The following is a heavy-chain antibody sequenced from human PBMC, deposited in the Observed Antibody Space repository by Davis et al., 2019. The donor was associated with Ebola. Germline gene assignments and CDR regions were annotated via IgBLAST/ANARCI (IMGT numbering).Heavy chain of an antibody. CDR2: IYHSGST. D-gene: IGHD6-19*01. V-gene: IGHV4-4*02. CDR3: ARGVRYSSGWWRPLFDY. CDR1: GGSISSSNW. Sequence: SETLSLTCAVSGGSISSSNWWSWVRQPPGKGLEWIGEIYHSGSTNYNPSLKSRVTISVDTSKNQFSLKLSSVTAADTAVYYCARGVRYSSGWWRPLFDYWGQGTLVTVSS. J-gene: IGHJ4*02.